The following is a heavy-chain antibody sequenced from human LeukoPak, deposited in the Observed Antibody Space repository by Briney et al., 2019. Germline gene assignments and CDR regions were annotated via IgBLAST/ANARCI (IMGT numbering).Heavy chain of an antibody. V-gene: IGHV1-69*04. J-gene: IGHJ4*02. D-gene: IGHD2-2*01. CDR1: GGTFSSYA. CDR2: IIPILGIA. Sequence: ASVKVSCKASGGTFSSYAISWVRQAPGQGLEWMGRIIPILGIANYAQKLQGRVTITADKSTSTAYMELSSLRPEDTAVYYCARALVPSRGVVPAAMWTFDYWGQGTLVTVSS. CDR3: ARALVPSRGVVPAAMWTFDY.